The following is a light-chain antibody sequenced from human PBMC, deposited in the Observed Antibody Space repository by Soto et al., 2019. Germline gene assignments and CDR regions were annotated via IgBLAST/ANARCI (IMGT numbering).Light chain of an antibody. CDR2: TAS. CDR1: QGINTY. V-gene: IGKV1-9*01. Sequence: DIQLTQSPSFLSASVGDRVTITCRASQGINTYLAWYQQKTGKAPTLLIYTASTLQSGVPSRFSGGGSGTEFTLTISSLQPEDFATYYCQQFYGFPFTFGPGTKVDIK. CDR3: QQFYGFPFT. J-gene: IGKJ3*01.